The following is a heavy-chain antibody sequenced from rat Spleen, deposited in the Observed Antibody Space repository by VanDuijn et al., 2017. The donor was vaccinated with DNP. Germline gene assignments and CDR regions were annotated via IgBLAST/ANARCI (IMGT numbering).Heavy chain of an antibody. Sequence: QVQLKESGPGLVQPSQTLSLTCTVAGFSLTSNNVHWVRQPPGKGLEWMGVIWNNGGTRYNSVLKSRLRITKDTSKSQVFLKMDSVQTEDTAMYFCARSQGYYYDGSYYPFAYWGQGILVTVSS. J-gene: IGHJ3*01. V-gene: IGHV2-41*01. CDR3: ARSQGYYYDGSYYPFAY. CDR1: GFSLTSNN. D-gene: IGHD1-12*02. CDR2: IWNNGGT.